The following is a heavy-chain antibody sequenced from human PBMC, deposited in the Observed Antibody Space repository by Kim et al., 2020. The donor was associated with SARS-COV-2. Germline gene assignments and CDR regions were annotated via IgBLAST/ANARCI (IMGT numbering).Heavy chain of an antibody. CDR1: GGSISSSSYY. J-gene: IGHJ6*01. Sequence: SETLSLTCTVSGGSISSSSYYWGWIRQPPGKGLEWIGSINYSGSTYYNPSLKSRVTTSVDTSTNQFSLKLSAVPAEDTAVYYCASSYSSGGRCSGLDYYDGMDVWGQGTTVTVSS. D-gene: IGHD2-15*01. V-gene: IGHV4-39*07. CDR2: INYSGST. CDR3: ASSYSSGGRCSGLDYYDGMDV.